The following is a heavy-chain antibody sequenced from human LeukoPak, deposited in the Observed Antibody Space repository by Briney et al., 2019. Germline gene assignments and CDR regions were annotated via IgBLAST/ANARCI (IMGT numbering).Heavy chain of an antibody. Sequence: KPSETLSLTCTVSRGSISSSNHYCGWIRQPPGKWLEWIGNIHYGGSTNYNPSLKSRVTVSVDTSRNQFSLKLNSVTAADTAVYYCARSGFGSGTYAYYGMDVWGQGTTVTVSS. CDR1: RGSISSSNHY. J-gene: IGHJ6*02. D-gene: IGHD3-10*01. CDR2: IHYGGST. V-gene: IGHV4-39*01. CDR3: ARSGFGSGTYAYYGMDV.